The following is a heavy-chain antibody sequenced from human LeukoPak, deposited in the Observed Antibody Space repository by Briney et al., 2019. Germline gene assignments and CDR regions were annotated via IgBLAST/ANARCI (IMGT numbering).Heavy chain of an antibody. Sequence: SETLSLTCTVSGGSISSGGYYWSWIRQPPGKGLEWIGYIYHSGSTYYNPSLKSRVTISVDRSKNQFSLKLSSVTAADTAVYYCARVGYYDSSGYYRGYFDYWGQGTLVTVSS. CDR3: ARVGYYDSSGYYRGYFDY. CDR2: IYHSGST. V-gene: IGHV4-30-2*01. CDR1: GGSISSGGYY. J-gene: IGHJ4*02. D-gene: IGHD3-22*01.